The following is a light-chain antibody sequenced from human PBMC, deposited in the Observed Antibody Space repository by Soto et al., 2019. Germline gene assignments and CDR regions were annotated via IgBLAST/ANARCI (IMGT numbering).Light chain of an antibody. CDR1: QSIGLA. CDR2: DAS. V-gene: IGKV3-11*01. CDR3: QQRTDRPPWT. Sequence: EIGLTQAPATLSLSPGERATLSCRASQSIGLAIAWYQHKPGQAPRLLIFDASQRATGIPARFRGSGSGTDFTLSISSLEPEDFAVYYCQQRTDRPPWTFGQGTKVDIK. J-gene: IGKJ1*01.